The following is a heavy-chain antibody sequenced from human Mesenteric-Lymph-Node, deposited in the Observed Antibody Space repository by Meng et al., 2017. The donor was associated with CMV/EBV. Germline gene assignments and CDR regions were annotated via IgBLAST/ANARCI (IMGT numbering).Heavy chain of an antibody. CDR1: GFTVSTSY. J-gene: IGHJ4*02. CDR3: ARAEGVIAVLKY. CDR2: IYAGGYT. V-gene: IGHV3-66*02. D-gene: IGHD6-19*01. Sequence: GGSLRLSCAASGFTVSTSYMTWVRQAPGSGLEWLSVIYAGGYTHYADSVKGRFTISRDNSKNTLYLQMNSLRAEDTAVYYCARAEGVIAVLKYWGQGTLVTVSS.